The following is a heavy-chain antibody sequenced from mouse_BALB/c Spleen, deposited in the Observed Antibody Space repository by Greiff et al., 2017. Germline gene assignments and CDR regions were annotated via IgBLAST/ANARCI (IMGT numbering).Heavy chain of an antibody. J-gene: IGHJ4*01. V-gene: IGHV1S137*01. CDR2: ISTYYGDA. CDR3: ARSLREDAMDY. D-gene: IGHD1-1*01. Sequence: QVQLQQSGAELVRPGVSVKISCKGSGYTFTDYAMHWVKQSHAKSLEWIGVISTYYGDASYNQKFKGKATMTVDKSSSTAYMELARLTSEDSAIYYCARSLREDAMDYWGQGTSVTVSS. CDR1: GYTFTDYA.